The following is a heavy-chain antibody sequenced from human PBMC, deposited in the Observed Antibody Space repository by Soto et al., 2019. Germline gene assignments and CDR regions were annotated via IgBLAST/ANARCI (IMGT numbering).Heavy chain of an antibody. D-gene: IGHD5-12*01. CDR3: AKYGRVEMATITLPNWFDP. CDR1: GFTFSSYG. V-gene: IGHV3-30*18. CDR2: ISYDGSNK. J-gene: IGHJ5*02. Sequence: GGSLRLSCAASGFTFSSYGMHWVRQAPGKGLEWVAVISYDGSNKYYADSVKGRFTISRDNSKNTLYLQMNSLRAEDTAVYYCAKYGRVEMATITLPNWFDPWGQGTLVTVSS.